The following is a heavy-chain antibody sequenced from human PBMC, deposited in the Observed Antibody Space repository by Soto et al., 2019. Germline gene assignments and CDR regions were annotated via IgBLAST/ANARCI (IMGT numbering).Heavy chain of an antibody. CDR3: AREYSSSGYYYMDV. CDR2: IGTAGDT. CDR1: GFTFSSYD. Sequence: GGSLRLSCAASGFTFSSYDMHWVRQATGKGLEWVSAIGTAGDTYYPGSVKGRFTISRENAKNSLYLQMNSLRAGDTAVYYCAREYSSSGYYYMDVWGKGTTVTVSS. D-gene: IGHD6-6*01. J-gene: IGHJ6*03. V-gene: IGHV3-13*01.